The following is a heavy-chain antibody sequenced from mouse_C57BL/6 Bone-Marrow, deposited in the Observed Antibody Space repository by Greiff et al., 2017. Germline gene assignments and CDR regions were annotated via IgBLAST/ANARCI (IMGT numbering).Heavy chain of an antibody. D-gene: IGHD4-1*01. Sequence: VQLQQPGAELVRPGSSVKLSCKASGYTFTSYWMHWVKQRPIQGLEWIGNIDPSDSETHYNQKFKDKATLTVDKSSSTAYMQLSSLTSEDSAVYYCARGDWDEAMDYWGQGTSVTVSS. CDR3: ARGDWDEAMDY. CDR2: IDPSDSET. J-gene: IGHJ4*01. V-gene: IGHV1-52*01. CDR1: GYTFTSYW.